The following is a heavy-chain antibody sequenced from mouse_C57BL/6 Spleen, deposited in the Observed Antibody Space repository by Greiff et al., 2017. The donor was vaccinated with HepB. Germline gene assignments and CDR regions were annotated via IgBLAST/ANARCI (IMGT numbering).Heavy chain of an antibody. CDR2: ISYSGST. CDR1: GYSITSGYD. Sequence: VQLKESGPGMVKPSQSLSLTCTVTGYSITSGYDWHWIRHFPGNKLEWMGYISYSGSTNYNPSLKSRISITHDTSKNHFFLKLKSVTNEDTATYYCTRDGGLRRGAWFAYWGQGTLVTVSA. D-gene: IGHD2-4*01. J-gene: IGHJ3*01. V-gene: IGHV3-1*01. CDR3: TRDGGLRRGAWFAY.